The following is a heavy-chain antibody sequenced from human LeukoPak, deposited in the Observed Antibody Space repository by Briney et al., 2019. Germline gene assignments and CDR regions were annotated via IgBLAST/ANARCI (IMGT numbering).Heavy chain of an antibody. J-gene: IGHJ3*02. CDR1: GASISGSGYY. CDR3: ARQDVATSHDAFDT. Sequence: SETLSLTRTVSGASISGSGYYWGWIRQPPGKGLEWIGSIFYSGSTYYNPSLKSRVTVSEDTSKNQFSLKLSSVTAADTAVYYCARQDVATSHDAFDTWGQGTMVTVSS. V-gene: IGHV4-39*01. CDR2: IFYSGST. D-gene: IGHD5-12*01.